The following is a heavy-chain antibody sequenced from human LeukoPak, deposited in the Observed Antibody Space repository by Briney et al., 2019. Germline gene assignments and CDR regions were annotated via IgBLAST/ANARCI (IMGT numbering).Heavy chain of an antibody. Sequence: SETLSLTCTVSGDSISNYWSWIRQPAGKGLEWIGRIFGSGKTNYNPSLKSRVTMSMDTSKNQLFLKLISVTAADTAVYYCARDSGTTGEVKFDPWGQGTLVTVSS. D-gene: IGHD3-10*01. V-gene: IGHV4-4*07. J-gene: IGHJ5*02. CDR1: GDSISNY. CDR3: ARDSGTTGEVKFDP. CDR2: IFGSGKT.